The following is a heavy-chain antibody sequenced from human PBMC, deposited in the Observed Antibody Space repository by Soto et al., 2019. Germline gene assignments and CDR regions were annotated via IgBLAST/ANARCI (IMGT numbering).Heavy chain of an antibody. CDR3: AREGELLWFGELLSGWFDP. CDR2: INPNSGGT. CDR1: GYTFTCYY. V-gene: IGHV1-2*04. Sequence: ASVKVSCKASGYTFTCYYMHWVRQAPGQGLEWMGWINPNSGGTNYAQKLQGWVTMTTDTSMSTAYMELRSLRSDDTAVYYCAREGELLWFGELLSGWFDPWGQGTLVTVSS. D-gene: IGHD3-10*01. J-gene: IGHJ5*02.